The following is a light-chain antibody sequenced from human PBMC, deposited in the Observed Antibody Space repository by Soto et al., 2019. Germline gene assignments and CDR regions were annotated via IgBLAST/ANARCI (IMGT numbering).Light chain of an antibody. J-gene: IGKJ1*01. CDR2: GAT. V-gene: IGKV3-15*01. CDR3: QQYNNWPRT. Sequence: EIVLTQSPATLSLSLGGRATLSCRASQRVSRNLAWYQQKPGQAPRLLIHGATTRATGIPARFSGSGSGTEFTLTISSLQSEDFAVYYCQQYNNWPRTFGQGTKVDIK. CDR1: QRVSRN.